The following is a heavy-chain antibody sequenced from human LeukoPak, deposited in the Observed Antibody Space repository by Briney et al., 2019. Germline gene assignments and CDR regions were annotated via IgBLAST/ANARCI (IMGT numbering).Heavy chain of an antibody. CDR2: ISAYNGNT. CDR1: GYTFISYH. CDR3: ARRYGSESYDY. J-gene: IGHJ4*02. Sequence: ASVKVSCKASGYTFISYHISWVRQAPGQGLEWMGWISAYNGNTNYAQKIQGRVTMTTDTSTSTAYMELRSLRSDDTAVYYCARRYGSESYDYWGQGTLVTVSS. V-gene: IGHV1-18*01. D-gene: IGHD3-10*01.